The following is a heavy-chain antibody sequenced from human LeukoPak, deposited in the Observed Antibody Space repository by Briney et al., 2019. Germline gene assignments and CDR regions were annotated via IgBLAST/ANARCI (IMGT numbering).Heavy chain of an antibody. V-gene: IGHV4-59*01. CDR3: ARDIVVVVATNSAFDI. Sequence: SETLSLTCSVSGASISSYYWNWIRQPPGKGLEWIGNIYTSGGTNYNPSLKSRVTISLDTSKDQFSLKLSSVTAADTAVYYCARDIVVVVATNSAFDIWGQGTMVTVSS. D-gene: IGHD2-15*01. CDR2: IYTSGGT. J-gene: IGHJ3*02. CDR1: GASISSYY.